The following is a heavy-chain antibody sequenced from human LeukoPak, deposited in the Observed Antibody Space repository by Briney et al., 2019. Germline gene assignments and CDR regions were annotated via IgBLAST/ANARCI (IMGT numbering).Heavy chain of an antibody. CDR3: ARMDDGFDI. J-gene: IGHJ3*02. CDR1: GYTFSYYY. CDR2: INPNSGGT. V-gene: IGHV1-2*02. Sequence: ASVTVSCKASGYTFSYYYLHWVRQAPGQGLEWMGWINPNSGGTNYAQKFQGRVTMTRDTSFSTAYMELSRLRSDDTAMYYCARMDDGFDIWGQGTMVTVSS.